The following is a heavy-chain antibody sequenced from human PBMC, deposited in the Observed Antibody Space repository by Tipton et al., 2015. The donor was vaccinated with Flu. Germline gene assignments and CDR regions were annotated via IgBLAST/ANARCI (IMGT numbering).Heavy chain of an antibody. V-gene: IGHV4-31*03. CDR1: GGSISSGGAY. CDR3: ARDQGFGGGLAYDYYLLDV. D-gene: IGHD3-10*01. CDR2: IYYSGST. Sequence: TLSFTCTVSGGSISSGGAYWSWIRQHPGEGLEWIASIYYSGSTYYNPSLERRVTISVDTSKSQFSLTLNSVTAADTAVYYCARDQGFGGGLAYDYYLLDVWGQGTTVTVSS. J-gene: IGHJ6*02.